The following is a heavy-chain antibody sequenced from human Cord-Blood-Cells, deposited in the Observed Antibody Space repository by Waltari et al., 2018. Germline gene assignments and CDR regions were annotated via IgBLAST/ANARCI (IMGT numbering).Heavy chain of an antibody. D-gene: IGHD1-26*01. CDR2: INPNSGGT. V-gene: IGHV1-2*02. Sequence: QVQLVQSGAEVKKPGASVKVSCKASGYTFTGYYMHWVRQALGQGLEWMGWINPNSGGTNYGQKFQGRVTMTRDTSISTAYMELSRLRSDDTAVYYCARDRLGAPYYYGMDVWGQGTTVTVSS. CDR1: GYTFTGYY. J-gene: IGHJ6*02. CDR3: ARDRLGAPYYYGMDV.